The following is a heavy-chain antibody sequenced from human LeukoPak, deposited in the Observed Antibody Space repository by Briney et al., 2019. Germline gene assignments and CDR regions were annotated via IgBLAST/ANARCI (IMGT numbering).Heavy chain of an antibody. CDR2: MNPNSGNT. CDR1: GYTFTRYD. CDR3: ARGSDSSGYHLDY. V-gene: IGHV1-8*01. D-gene: IGHD3-22*01. Sequence: ASVKVSCKTSGYTFTRYDINWVRQATGQGLEWMGWMNPNSGNTGYAQKFQGRVTMTRNTSISTAYMELSSLRSEDTAVYYCARGSDSSGYHLDYWGQGTLVTVSS. J-gene: IGHJ4*02.